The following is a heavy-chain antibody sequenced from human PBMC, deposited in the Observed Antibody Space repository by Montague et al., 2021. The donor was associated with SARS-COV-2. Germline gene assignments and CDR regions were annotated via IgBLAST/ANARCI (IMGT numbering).Heavy chain of an antibody. D-gene: IGHD3-10*01. J-gene: IGHJ6*03. V-gene: IGHV4-34*01. CDR2: INHGGST. Sequence: SETLSLTCAVHGSSFSGYYWNWIRQSPGKGLEWIGEINHGGSTKFSPSLKGRLTISTDTSKNQFSLKLTSAAAADTAVYYCARLRDGVVSSPILGVVPFYSYDHLDVWGRGTPVTVSS. CDR1: GSSFSGYY. CDR3: ARLRDGVVSSPILGVVPFYSYDHLDV.